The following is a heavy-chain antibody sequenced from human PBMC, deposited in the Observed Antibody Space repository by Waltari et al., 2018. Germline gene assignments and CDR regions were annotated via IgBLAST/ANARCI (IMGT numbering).Heavy chain of an antibody. V-gene: IGHV5-51*01. CDR1: GYSFTSYW. CDR2: IYPGDPDT. J-gene: IGHJ3*02. D-gene: IGHD6-6*01. CDR3: ARRPFGSSSGDDAFDI. Sequence: EVQLVQSGAEVKKPGESLKISCKGSGYSFTSYWIGWVRQMPGKGLEWMGIIYPGDPDTRYSPAFQGKVTISADKSISTAYLQWSSLKASDTAMYYCARRPFGSSSGDDAFDIWGQGTMVTVSS.